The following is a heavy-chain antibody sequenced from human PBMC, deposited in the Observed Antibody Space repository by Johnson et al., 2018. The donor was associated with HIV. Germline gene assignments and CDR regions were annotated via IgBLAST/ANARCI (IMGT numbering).Heavy chain of an antibody. CDR3: ATSTASDAFDI. J-gene: IGHJ3*02. V-gene: IGHV3-33*01. CDR2: IWYDGSNK. Sequence: QVQLVESGGGVVQPGRSLRLSCAAYGFTFGSYGMHWVRQAPGKGLEWVAVIWYDGSNKNYSDSVKGRFTISRDNSKNTLYLQMNSLRAEDTAVYYCATSTASDAFDIWGQGTMVTVSS. CDR1: GFTFGSYG. D-gene: IGHD1-1*01.